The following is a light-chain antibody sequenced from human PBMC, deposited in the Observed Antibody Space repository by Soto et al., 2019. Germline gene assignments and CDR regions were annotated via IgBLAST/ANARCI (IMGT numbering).Light chain of an antibody. CDR3: QKYNSAPIT. CDR1: QAIGVS. V-gene: IGKV1-27*01. CDR2: AAS. Sequence: DIQVTQSPSSLSASLGDRVTITCRANQAIGVSLAWFQQQPGKVPKLLIYAASALQSGVPSRFSGSGSGRDSTLTISSLQPEDIATYYCQKYNSAPITFGGGTKVDIK. J-gene: IGKJ4*01.